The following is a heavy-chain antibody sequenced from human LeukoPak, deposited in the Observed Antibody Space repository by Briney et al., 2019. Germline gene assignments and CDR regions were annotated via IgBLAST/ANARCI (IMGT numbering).Heavy chain of an antibody. Sequence: PGGSLRLSCAAPGFTSSSYSMNWVRQAPGKGLEWVSSISSSSSYIYYADSVKGRFTISRDNAKNSLYLQMNSLRAEDTAVYYCARDYCSSTSCYLVNWGQGTLVTVSS. J-gene: IGHJ4*02. CDR3: ARDYCSSTSCYLVN. D-gene: IGHD2-2*01. CDR1: GFTSSSYS. V-gene: IGHV3-21*01. CDR2: ISSSSSYI.